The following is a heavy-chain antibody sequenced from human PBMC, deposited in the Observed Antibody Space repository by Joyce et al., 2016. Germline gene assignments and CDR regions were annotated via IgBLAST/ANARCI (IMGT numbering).Heavy chain of an antibody. CDR1: GFTFNHYW. CDR2: KKQDGREK. J-gene: IGHJ6*02. CDR3: ARGGTVNYYYYYGMDV. V-gene: IGHV3-7*01. D-gene: IGHD4-17*01. Sequence: EVQLVESGGGLVQPGGSLRLSCVVSGFTFNHYWMSWVRQVPVKGREWVTNKKQDGREKYFLDAGKGRFTFSRDNAKKSLYMQMNSLRAEDTAVYYCARGGTVNYYYYYGMDVWGQGTTVTVSS.